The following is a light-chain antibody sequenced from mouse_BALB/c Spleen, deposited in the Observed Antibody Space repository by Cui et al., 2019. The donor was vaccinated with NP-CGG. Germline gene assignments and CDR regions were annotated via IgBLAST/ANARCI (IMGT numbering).Light chain of an antibody. CDR3: ALWYSNHWV. V-gene: IGLV1*01. CDR1: TGAVTTSNY. CDR2: GTN. J-gene: IGLJ1*01. Sequence: QTGVTQVTALTTSPGETVTLTCRSSTGAVTTSNYANWVQEKPDHLFTGLIGGTNNRVPGVPARFSGSLIGDKAALTLTGTQTEDEAIYFCALWYSNHWVFGGGTKLTVL.